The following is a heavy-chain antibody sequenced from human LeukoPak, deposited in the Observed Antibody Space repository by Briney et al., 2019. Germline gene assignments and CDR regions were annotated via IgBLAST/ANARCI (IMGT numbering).Heavy chain of an antibody. CDR3: ARPKMATISNDFDY. D-gene: IGHD5-24*01. V-gene: IGHV1-69*04. CDR1: GYTFTSYD. Sequence: SVKVSCKASGYTFTSYDINWVRQAPGQGLEWMGRIIPILGIANYAQKFQGRVTITADKSTSTAYMELSSLRSEDTAVYYCARPKMATISNDFDYWGQGTLVTVSS. J-gene: IGHJ4*02. CDR2: IIPILGIA.